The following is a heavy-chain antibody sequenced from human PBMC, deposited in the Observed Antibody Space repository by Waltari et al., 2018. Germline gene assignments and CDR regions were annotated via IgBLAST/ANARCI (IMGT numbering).Heavy chain of an antibody. CDR3: VRRRYSSSWYRGDY. D-gene: IGHD6-13*01. Sequence: EVQLVESGGGLVQPGGSLRLSCAASGFTFSSYWMSWVRQAPGKGLEWVANIKQDGSEKYYVDSVKGRFTISRDNAKNSLYLQMNSLRAEDTAVYYCVRRRYSSSWYRGDYWGQGTLVTVSS. J-gene: IGHJ4*02. CDR2: IKQDGSEK. V-gene: IGHV3-7*01. CDR1: GFTFSSYW.